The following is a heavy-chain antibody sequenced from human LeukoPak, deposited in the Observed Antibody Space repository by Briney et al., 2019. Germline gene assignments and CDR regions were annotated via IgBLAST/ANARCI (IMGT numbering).Heavy chain of an antibody. D-gene: IGHD2/OR15-2a*01. V-gene: IGHV3-23*01. CDR1: GFTFSSYG. CDR3: AKDLSSKNLG. J-gene: IGHJ4*02. Sequence: PGRSLRLSRAASGFTFSSYGMHWVRQAPGKGLEWVSAISGSGGSTYYADSVKGRFTISRDNSKNTLYLQMNSLRAEDTAVYYCAKDLSSKNLGWGQGTLVTVSS. CDR2: ISGSGGST.